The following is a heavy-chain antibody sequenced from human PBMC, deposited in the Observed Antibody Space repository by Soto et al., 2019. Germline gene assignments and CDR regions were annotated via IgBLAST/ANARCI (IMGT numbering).Heavy chain of an antibody. D-gene: IGHD3-3*01. J-gene: IGHJ4*02. CDR1: GFMFTSSA. CDR3: AAVPVLRFLQWLPAYFDY. V-gene: IGHV1-58*01. Sequence: QMQVVQSGPEVKKPGTSVKVSCKTSGFMFTSSAVQWVRQARGQRLEWIGWLVVGSGNTHYAQHFQERVTLTRDMSTGTAYMELSSLRSEDTAVYYCAAVPVLRFLQWLPAYFDYCCQGTGVTVSS. CDR2: LVVGSGNT.